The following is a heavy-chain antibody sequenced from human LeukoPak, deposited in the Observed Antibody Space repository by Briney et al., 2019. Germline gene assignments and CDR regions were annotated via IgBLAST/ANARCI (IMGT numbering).Heavy chain of an antibody. V-gene: IGHV3-53*01. D-gene: IGHD3-10*01. CDR3: ARGPGSRGIFDY. Sequence: GGSLRLSCAASGFTFSNYNFYWVRQAPGKGLEWVSFLYTGGDTYYADSVKGRFTISRDNSKNTLYLQMNSLRAEDTAVYYCARGPGSRGIFDYWGQGTLVTVSS. CDR2: LYTGGDT. CDR1: GFTFSNYN. J-gene: IGHJ4*02.